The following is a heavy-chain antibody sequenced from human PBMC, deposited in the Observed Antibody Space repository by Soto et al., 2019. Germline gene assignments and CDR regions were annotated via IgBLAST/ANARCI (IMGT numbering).Heavy chain of an antibody. CDR3: AKGRGEMNWANYYGLDV. Sequence: QVQLVESGGGVVQPGRSLRLSCAASGFTFPRFGMHWVRRAPGKGLGGVALITYEGQQIYYADAVKGRFTISRDNGDNTLSLQMDNLRTEDTATYFCAKGRGEMNWANYYGLDVWGQGTTVTVSS. D-gene: IGHD7-27*01. J-gene: IGHJ6*02. CDR1: GFTFPRFG. CDR2: ITYEGQQI. V-gene: IGHV3-30*18.